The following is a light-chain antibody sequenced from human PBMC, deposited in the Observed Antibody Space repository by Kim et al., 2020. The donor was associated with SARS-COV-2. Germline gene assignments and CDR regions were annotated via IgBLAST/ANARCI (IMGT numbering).Light chain of an antibody. CDR3: QKRSNWSYT. CDR2: DAS. Sequence: EIVLTQSPATLSLSPGERATLSCRASQSVSSYLAWYQQKPGQAPRLLIYDASNRATGIPARFSGSGSGTDFTLTISSLEPEDFAVYYCQKRSNWSYTVGQATKVE. V-gene: IGKV3-11*01. J-gene: IGKJ2*01. CDR1: QSVSSY.